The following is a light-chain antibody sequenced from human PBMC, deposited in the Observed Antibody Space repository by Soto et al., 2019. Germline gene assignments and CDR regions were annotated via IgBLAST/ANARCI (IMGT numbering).Light chain of an antibody. V-gene: IGLV2-14*01. J-gene: IGLJ3*02. CDR2: EVT. CDR1: ASDVGAYDY. CDR3: TSYTSSNSWV. Sequence: QSVLTQPASVSGSPGQSITISCTGTASDVGAYDYVSWYQQHPGKAPKLIIYEVTGRPSGVSTRFSGSKSGNTASLTFSGLQADDEADYYCTSYTSSNSWVFGGGTKVTVL.